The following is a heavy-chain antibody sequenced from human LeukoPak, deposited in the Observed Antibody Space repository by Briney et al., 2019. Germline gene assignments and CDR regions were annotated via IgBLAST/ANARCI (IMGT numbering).Heavy chain of an antibody. CDR3: AGAMVRGVIYPFDY. V-gene: IGHV4-4*07. D-gene: IGHD3-10*01. CDR1: GGSISSYY. Sequence: SETLSLTCTVSGGSISSYYWSWIRQPAGKGLEWIGRIYTSGSTNYNPSLKSRVTMSVDTSKNQFSLKLSSVTAADTAVYYCAGAMVRGVIYPFDYWGQGTLVTVSS. J-gene: IGHJ4*02. CDR2: IYTSGST.